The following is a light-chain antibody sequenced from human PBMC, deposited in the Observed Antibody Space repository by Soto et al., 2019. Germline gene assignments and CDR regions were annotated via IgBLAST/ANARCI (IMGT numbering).Light chain of an antibody. V-gene: IGLV2-11*01. CDR1: SSDVGGYHY. Sequence: QSALTQPRSVSGSTGQSVTISCTGTSSDVGGYHYVSWYQQHPGKAPKLMIYDVSKRPSGVPDRFSGSTSGNPASLSFSGLQAEDEADHHCCSYVGSYVSGTGTKVTFL. CDR3: CSYVGSYV. J-gene: IGLJ1*01. CDR2: DVS.